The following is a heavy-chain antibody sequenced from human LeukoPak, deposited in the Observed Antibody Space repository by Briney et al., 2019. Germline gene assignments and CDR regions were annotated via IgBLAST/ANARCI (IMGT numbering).Heavy chain of an antibody. J-gene: IGHJ4*02. CDR3: ARGFCDTYYYGSGSYCPFDY. D-gene: IGHD3-10*01. CDR1: GYTFTSYG. Sequence: ASVKVSCKASGYTFTSYGISWVRQAPGQGLEWMGWISAYNGNTNYAQKLQGRVTMTTDTSTSTAYMELRSLRSDDTAVYYCARGFCDTYYYGSGSYCPFDYWGQGTLVTVSS. CDR2: ISAYNGNT. V-gene: IGHV1-18*01.